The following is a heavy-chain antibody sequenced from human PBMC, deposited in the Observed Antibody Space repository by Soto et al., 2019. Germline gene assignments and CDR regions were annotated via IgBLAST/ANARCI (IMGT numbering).Heavy chain of an antibody. CDR2: ISAYNGNT. Sequence: ASVKVSCKASGYTFTSYGISWVRQAPGQGLEWMGWISAYNGNTNYAQKLQGRVTMTTDTSTSTAYMELRSLRSDDTAVYYCARSYSSSWYYYYGMDVWGQGTTVTVSS. V-gene: IGHV1-18*01. CDR3: ARSYSSSWYYYYGMDV. D-gene: IGHD6-13*01. CDR1: GYTFTSYG. J-gene: IGHJ6*02.